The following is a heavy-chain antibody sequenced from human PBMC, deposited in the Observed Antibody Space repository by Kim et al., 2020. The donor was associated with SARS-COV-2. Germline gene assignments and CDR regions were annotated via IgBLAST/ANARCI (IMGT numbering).Heavy chain of an antibody. J-gene: IGHJ4*02. CDR3: ARYNFVGYSYPNYYFDY. CDR1: GYSFTSYW. D-gene: IGHD5-18*01. Sequence: GESLKISCKGSGYSFTSYWIGWVRQMPGKGLEWMGIIYPGDSDTRYSPSFQGQVTISADKSISTAYLQWSSLKASDTAMYYCARYNFVGYSYPNYYFDYWGQGTLVTVSS. CDR2: IYPGDSDT. V-gene: IGHV5-51*01.